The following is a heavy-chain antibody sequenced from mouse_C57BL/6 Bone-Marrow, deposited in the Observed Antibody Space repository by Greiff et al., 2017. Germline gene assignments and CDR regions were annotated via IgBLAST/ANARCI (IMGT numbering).Heavy chain of an antibody. CDR2: IYPRDGST. CDR3: ASEESLLHCDY. D-gene: IGHD5-2*01. CDR1: GYTFTDHN. V-gene: IGHV1-78*01. J-gene: IGHJ2*01. Sequence: QVQLQQSDAELVKPGASVKISCKVSGYTFTDHNIHWMKQRPEQGLEWIGYIYPRDGSTKYNEKFQGKATLTADKSSRTAYMQLNSLTSEDSAVYFVASEESLLHCDYWGQGTTLTVSS.